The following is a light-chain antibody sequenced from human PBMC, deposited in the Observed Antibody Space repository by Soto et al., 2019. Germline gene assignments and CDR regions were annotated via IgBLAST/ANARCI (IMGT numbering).Light chain of an antibody. CDR3: QQYNNWSPLT. Sequence: EIVMTQSPATLSVSPGEGATLSCRASQSVNSNLPWYQQKPGQAPRLLIYATSTRATGVPVRFSGSGSGTEFTHTISSLHSDAFAVYCGQQYNNWSPLTCGGGTKVEI. V-gene: IGKV3-15*01. CDR1: QSVNSN. CDR2: ATS. J-gene: IGKJ4*01.